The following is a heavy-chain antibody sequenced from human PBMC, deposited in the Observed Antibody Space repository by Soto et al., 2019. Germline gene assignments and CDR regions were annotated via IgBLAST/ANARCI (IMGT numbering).Heavy chain of an antibody. CDR2: IYYSGST. V-gene: IGHV4-39*01. Sequence: SETLSLTCTVSGGSISSSSYYWGWIRQPPGKGLEWIGSIYYSGSTYYNPSLKSRVTISVDTSKNQFSLKLSSVTAADTAVYYCASRPGVVVAATVDYWGQGTLVTVSS. J-gene: IGHJ4*02. CDR1: GGSISSSSYY. CDR3: ASRPGVVVAATVDY. D-gene: IGHD2-15*01.